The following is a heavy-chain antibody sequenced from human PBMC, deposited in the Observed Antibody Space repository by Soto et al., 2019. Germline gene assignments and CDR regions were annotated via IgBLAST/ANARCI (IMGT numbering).Heavy chain of an antibody. D-gene: IGHD4-4*01. V-gene: IGHV3-48*03. J-gene: IGHJ4*02. CDR3: ARDPYSLYYFDY. Sequence: GGSLRLSCAASGFTFSSYEMNWVRQAPGKGLEWVSYISSSVSTIYYADSVKGRFTISRDNAKNSLYLQMNSLRAEDTAVYYCARDPYSLYYFDYWGQGTMVTVXS. CDR2: ISSSVSTI. CDR1: GFTFSSYE.